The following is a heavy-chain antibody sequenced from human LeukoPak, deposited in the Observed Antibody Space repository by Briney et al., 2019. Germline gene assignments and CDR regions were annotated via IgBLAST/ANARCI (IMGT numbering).Heavy chain of an antibody. CDR2: ISSSGSTI. D-gene: IGHD6-13*01. CDR3: ARTYPGSSSSWYFFNY. J-gene: IGHJ4*02. CDR1: GFTFSDYY. Sequence: GGSLRLSCAASGFTFSDYYMSWIRQAPGKGLEWVSYISSSGSTIYYADSVKGRFTISRDNAKNSLYLQMNSLRAEDTAVYYCARTYPGSSSSWYFFNYWGQGALVTVSS. V-gene: IGHV3-11*01.